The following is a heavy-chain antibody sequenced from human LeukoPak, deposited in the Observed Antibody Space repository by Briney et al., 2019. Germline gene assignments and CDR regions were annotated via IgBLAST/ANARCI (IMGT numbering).Heavy chain of an antibody. CDR1: GGSISSSSYY. CDR2: IYYSGST. J-gene: IGHJ4*02. D-gene: IGHD3-22*01. V-gene: IGHV4-39*01. CDR3: ARRYYYDSSGYYSVD. Sequence: SETLSLTCTVSGGSISSSSYYWGWIRQPPGKGLEWIGSIYYSGSTYYNPSLKSRVTISVDTSKNQFSLKLSSVTAADTAVYYCARRYYYDSSGYYSVDWGQGTLVTVSS.